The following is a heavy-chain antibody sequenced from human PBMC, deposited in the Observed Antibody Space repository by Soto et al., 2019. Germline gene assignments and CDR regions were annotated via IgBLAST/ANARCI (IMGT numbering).Heavy chain of an antibody. CDR1: GYNFADYR. J-gene: IGHJ5*01. CDR2: VNPEDSDT. CDR3: ARHGKYYYDKSGSDS. D-gene: IGHD3-22*01. Sequence: PGESLKISCKGYGYNFADYRIGWVRQMPGKGLEWLGIVNPEDSDTRYSPSFQGQVTISADKSISTAYLQWRSLKASDTAMYYCARHGKYYYDKSGSDSWGQGTLVTVSS. V-gene: IGHV5-51*01.